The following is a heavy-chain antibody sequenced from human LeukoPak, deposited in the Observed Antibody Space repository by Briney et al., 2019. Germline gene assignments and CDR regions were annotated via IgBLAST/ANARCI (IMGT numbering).Heavy chain of an antibody. CDR1: GFTFDDYA. D-gene: IGHD3-10*01. V-gene: IGHV3-9*01. J-gene: IGHJ4*02. CDR2: ISWNSGSI. CDR3: VKDSSLYYYGSGSGFDY. Sequence: GGSLRLSCAASGFTFDDYAMHWVRQAPGKGLEWVSGISWNSGSIGYADSVKGRFTISRDNAKNSLYLQMNSLRAEDTALYYCVKDSSLYYYGSGSGFDYWGQGTLVTVSS.